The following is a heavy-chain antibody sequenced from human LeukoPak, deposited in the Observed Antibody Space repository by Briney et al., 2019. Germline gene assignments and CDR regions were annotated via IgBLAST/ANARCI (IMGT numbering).Heavy chain of an antibody. CDR2: INSSSRII. V-gene: IGHV3-48*01. J-gene: IGHJ4*02. CDR1: GFTFSNYD. D-gene: IGHD5-18*01. Sequence: GGSLRLSCAASGFTFSNYDMNWVRQAPGKGLEWVSYINSSSRIIYYADSLKGRFTISRDNAKNSLYLQLNSLRADDTAVYNCARGYSYGYNYWGQGTLVTVSS. CDR3: ARGYSYGYNY.